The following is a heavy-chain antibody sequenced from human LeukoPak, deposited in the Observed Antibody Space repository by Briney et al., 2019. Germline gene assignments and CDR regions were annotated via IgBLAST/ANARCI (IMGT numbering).Heavy chain of an antibody. D-gene: IGHD6-19*01. CDR3: AKDRPGYRSGWYHDAFDI. V-gene: IGHV3-23*01. Sequence: GGSLRLSCAASGFTFSSYAMSWVRQAPGKGLEWVSGISGSGGSTYYADSVKGRFTISRDNSKNTLYLQMNSVRAEDTAVYYCAKDRPGYRSGWYHDAFDIWGQGTMVTVSS. CDR1: GFTFSSYA. J-gene: IGHJ3*02. CDR2: ISGSGGST.